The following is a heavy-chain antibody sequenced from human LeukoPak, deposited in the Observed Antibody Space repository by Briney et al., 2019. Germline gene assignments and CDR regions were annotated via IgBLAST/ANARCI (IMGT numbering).Heavy chain of an antibody. V-gene: IGHV4-34*01. Sequence: PSETLSLTCAVYGGSFSGYYWSWIRQPPGKGLEWIGEINHSGSTNYNPSLKSRVTISVDTSKNQFSLKLSSVTAADTAVYYCARLWDLVAGFDYWGQGTLVTVSS. CDR3: ARLWDLVAGFDY. CDR1: GGSFSGYY. D-gene: IGHD6-19*01. CDR2: INHSGST. J-gene: IGHJ4*02.